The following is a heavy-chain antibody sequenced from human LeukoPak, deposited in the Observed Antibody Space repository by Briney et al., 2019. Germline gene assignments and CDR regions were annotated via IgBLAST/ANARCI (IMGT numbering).Heavy chain of an antibody. V-gene: IGHV3-33*01. CDR2: IWYDGSNK. J-gene: IGHJ6*02. D-gene: IGHD4-4*01. Sequence: GGSLRLSCAASGFTFRSYGMHWVRQAPGKGLEWVAVIWYDGSNKYYADSVKGRFTISRDNSKNTLYLQMNSLRAEDTAVYYCASFYSNYGFNYYYGMDVWGQGTTVTVSS. CDR3: ASFYSNYGFNYYYGMDV. CDR1: GFTFRSYG.